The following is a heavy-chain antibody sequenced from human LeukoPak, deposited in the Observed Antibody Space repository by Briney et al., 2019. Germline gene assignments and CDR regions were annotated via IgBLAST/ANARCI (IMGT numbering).Heavy chain of an antibody. CDR2: IYPIDSDT. D-gene: IGHD6-13*01. CDR3: ARVNSASWFFDC. J-gene: IGHJ4*02. V-gene: IGHV5-51*01. CDR1: GSTIGSFGSYW. Sequence: GASLKISCQGSGSTIGSFGSYWIAWVRRMPGKGLEWMGSIYPIDSDTRYNPSFECQVTVSVDRSISTAYLQWSSLKASDTAMYYCARVNSASWFFDCWGQGSLLTVSS.